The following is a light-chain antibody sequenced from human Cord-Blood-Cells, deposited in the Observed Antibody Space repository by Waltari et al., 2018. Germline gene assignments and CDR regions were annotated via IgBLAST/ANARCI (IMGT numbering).Light chain of an antibody. J-gene: IGLJ2*01. V-gene: IGLV2-23*03. CDR3: CSYAGSSTFRV. CDR1: SSDVGSYNL. CDR2: GGS. Sequence: QSALTQPASVSGSPGQSITISCTGTSSDVGSYNLVSWYQQHPGKTPKLMIYGGSKRPSGFSNRFSGSKSCNTASLTISGLQAEDEADYYCCSYAGSSTFRVFGGGTKLTVL.